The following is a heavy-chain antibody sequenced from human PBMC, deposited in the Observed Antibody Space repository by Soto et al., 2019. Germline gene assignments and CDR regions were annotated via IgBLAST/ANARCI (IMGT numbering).Heavy chain of an antibody. D-gene: IGHD2-2*01. CDR1: GFTCRRYI. J-gene: IGHJ6*02. CDR2: LSDNGGHT. V-gene: IGHV3-23*01. Sequence: GSLRFSGVGSGFTCRRYIMTGVRQAPGKGLEWVSTLSDNGGHTYYADSVKGRFTISRDNSKNSLYLQMNSLRAEDTAVYYCAKDSQSVLVSAARVYGMDVWGQGTTLSVSS. CDR3: AKDSQSVLVSAARVYGMDV.